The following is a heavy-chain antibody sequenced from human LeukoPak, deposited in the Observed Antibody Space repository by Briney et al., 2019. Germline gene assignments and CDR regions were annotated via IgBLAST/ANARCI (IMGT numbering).Heavy chain of an antibody. D-gene: IGHD2-2*01. CDR2: IVVGSGNT. CDR3: ATDPGEIVPAAKGPRGDYCYGMDV. J-gene: IGHJ6*02. CDR1: GFTFTSSA. Sequence: SVKVSCKASGFTFTSSAVQWVRQARGQRLEWIGWIVVGSGNTNYAQKFQERVTITRDMSTSTAYMELNSLRSDDTAVYYCATDPGEIVPAAKGPRGDYCYGMDVWGQGTTVTVSS. V-gene: IGHV1-58*01.